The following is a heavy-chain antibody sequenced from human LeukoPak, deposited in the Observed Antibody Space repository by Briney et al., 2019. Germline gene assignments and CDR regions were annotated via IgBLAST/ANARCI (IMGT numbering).Heavy chain of an antibody. CDR2: IKPSGVGT. CDR1: GYTFTSYY. Sequence: ASVKVSCKASGYTFTSYYMHWIRHAPGQGLEWMGIIKPSGVGTGYAQKFQGRVTMTSDTSTSTVYMDLSSLRSEDTAVYYCVREYPGGSFDYWGQGTLVTVSS. CDR3: VREYPGGSFDY. D-gene: IGHD5-12*01. V-gene: IGHV1-46*01. J-gene: IGHJ4*02.